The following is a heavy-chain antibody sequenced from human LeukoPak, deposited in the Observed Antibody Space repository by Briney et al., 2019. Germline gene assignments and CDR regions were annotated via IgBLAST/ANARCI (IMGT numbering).Heavy chain of an antibody. CDR1: GYTFTSYD. J-gene: IGHJ2*01. CDR3: AAVVTRRRSYWYFDL. D-gene: IGHD4-23*01. Sequence: SVKVSCKAAGYTFTSYDINWVRQATGQGLEWMGGIIPIFGTANYAQKFQGRVTITADESTSTAYMELSSLRSEDTAVYYCAAVVTRRRSYWYFDLWGRGTLVTVSS. V-gene: IGHV1-69*13. CDR2: IIPIFGTA.